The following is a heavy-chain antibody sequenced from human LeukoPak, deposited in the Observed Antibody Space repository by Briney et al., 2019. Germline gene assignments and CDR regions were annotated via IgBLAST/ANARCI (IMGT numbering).Heavy chain of an antibody. J-gene: IGHJ4*02. CDR3: ATKDSSGWYYFDY. Sequence: ASVKVSCKVSGYTLTELSMHWVRQAPGKGLEWMGGFDPEDGETIYAQKFQGRVTMTEDTSTDTAYMELSGLRSEDTAVYHCATKDSSGWYYFDYWGQGTLVTVSS. V-gene: IGHV1-24*01. CDR1: GYTLTELS. D-gene: IGHD6-19*01. CDR2: FDPEDGET.